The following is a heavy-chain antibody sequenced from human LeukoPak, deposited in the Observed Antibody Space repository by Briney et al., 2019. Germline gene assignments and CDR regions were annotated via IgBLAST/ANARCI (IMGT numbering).Heavy chain of an antibody. CDR2: IYHSGST. CDR3: ARLDYYGSGSYGLSFDY. D-gene: IGHD3-10*01. J-gene: IGHJ4*02. V-gene: IGHV4-38-2*02. CDR1: GYSISSGYY. Sequence: SETLSLTCTVSGYSISSGYYWGWIRQPPGKGLEWIGSIYHSGSTYYNPSLKSRVTISVDTSKNQFSLKLSSVTAADTAVYSCARLDYYGSGSYGLSFDYWGQGILVTVSS.